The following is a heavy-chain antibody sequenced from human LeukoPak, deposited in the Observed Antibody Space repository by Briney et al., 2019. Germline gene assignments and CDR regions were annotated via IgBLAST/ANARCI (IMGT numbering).Heavy chain of an antibody. CDR3: ARGLCGGDCYDY. D-gene: IGHD2-21*01. CDR1: GFTFSSYH. J-gene: IGHJ4*02. V-gene: IGHV3-21*01. Sequence: GGSLRLSCTASGFTFSSYHINWVRQAPGKGLEWVSSIGRNSEDIYYADSVKGRFTISRDNAKNSLYLQMNSLRVEDTAIYYCARGLCGGDCYDYWGQGTLVTVSS. CDR2: IGRNSEDI.